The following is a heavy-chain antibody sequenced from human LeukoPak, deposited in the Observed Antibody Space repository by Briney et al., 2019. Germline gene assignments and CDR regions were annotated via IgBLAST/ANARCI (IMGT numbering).Heavy chain of an antibody. CDR3: ARWEVRLNAFEM. Sequence: SETLSLTCTVSRGSITSNYWSWLRQPPGKGLEWIGYIYYTGSTNYNPSLKSRVTISVDTSKNQFSLKLSSVTAADTAVYYCARWEVRLNAFEMWGQGTMVTVSS. CDR1: RGSITSNY. V-gene: IGHV4-59*01. D-gene: IGHD3-10*01. J-gene: IGHJ3*02. CDR2: IYYTGST.